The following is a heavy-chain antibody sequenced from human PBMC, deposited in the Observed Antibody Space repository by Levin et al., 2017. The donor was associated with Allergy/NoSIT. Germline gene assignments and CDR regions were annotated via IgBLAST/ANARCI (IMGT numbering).Heavy chain of an antibody. Sequence: PGGSLRLSCAASGFTFSSYWMHWVRQAPGKGLVWVSRINSDGSSTSYADSVKGRFTISRDNAKNTLYLQMNSLRAEDTAVYYCARGLDYYGSGSYYDYWGQGTLVTVSS. CDR2: INSDGSST. D-gene: IGHD3-10*01. V-gene: IGHV3-74*01. CDR1: GFTFSSYW. J-gene: IGHJ4*02. CDR3: ARGLDYYGSGSYYDY.